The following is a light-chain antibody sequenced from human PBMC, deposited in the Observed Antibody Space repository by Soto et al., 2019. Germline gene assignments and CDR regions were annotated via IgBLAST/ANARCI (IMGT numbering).Light chain of an antibody. CDR2: ENN. CDR3: GTWDSSPWV. Sequence: QSVLTQPPSVSAAPGQKATISCSGSSSNIGNNYVSWYQQLPGTAPKLLIYENNKRPSGIPDRFSGSKSGTSATLGITGLQTGDEADYYCGTWDSSPWVFGGGTKLTVL. J-gene: IGLJ3*02. V-gene: IGLV1-51*02. CDR1: SSNIGNNY.